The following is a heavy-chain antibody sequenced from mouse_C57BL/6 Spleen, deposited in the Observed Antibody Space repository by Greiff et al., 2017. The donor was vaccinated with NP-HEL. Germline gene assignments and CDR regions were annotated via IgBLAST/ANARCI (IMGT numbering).Heavy chain of an antibody. Sequence: VQLQQSGAELVMPGASVKLSCKASGYTFTSYWMHWVKQRPGQGLEWIGEIDPSDSYTNYNQKFKGKSTLTVDKSSSTAYMQLSSLTSEDSAVYYCARMITDWFAYWGQGTLVTVSA. V-gene: IGHV1-69*01. CDR3: ARMITDWFAY. CDR1: GYTFTSYW. D-gene: IGHD2-4*01. J-gene: IGHJ3*01. CDR2: IDPSDSYT.